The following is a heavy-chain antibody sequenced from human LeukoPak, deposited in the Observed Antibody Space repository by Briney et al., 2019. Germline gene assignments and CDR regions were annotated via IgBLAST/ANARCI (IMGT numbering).Heavy chain of an antibody. CDR2: IIPIFGTA. CDR3: ARDKGYCTGGSCYGLHY. J-gene: IGHJ4*02. V-gene: IGHV1-69*01. CDR1: GGTFSSYA. Sequence: SSVKVSCKASGGTFSSYAFSWARQAPGQGLEWMGGIIPIFGTANYAQKFQGRVTITADELRSTAYMELSSLRSEDTAVYYCARDKGYCTGGSCYGLHYWGQGTLVTVSS. D-gene: IGHD2-15*01.